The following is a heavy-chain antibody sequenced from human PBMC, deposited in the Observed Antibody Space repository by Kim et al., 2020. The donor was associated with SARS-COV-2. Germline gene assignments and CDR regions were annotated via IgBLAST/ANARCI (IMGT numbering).Heavy chain of an antibody. CDR3: ARDSFDY. CDR1: GLAFSRYW. V-gene: IGHV3-7*01. Sequence: GGSLRLSCGGSGLAFSRYWMSWVRQAPGKGLEWVASTNEDGTERHYVGSVEGRFTISRDNSKSSLFLHMNSLRVEDTAVYYCARDSFDYWGQGSLVTVSS. CDR2: TNEDGTER. J-gene: IGHJ4*02.